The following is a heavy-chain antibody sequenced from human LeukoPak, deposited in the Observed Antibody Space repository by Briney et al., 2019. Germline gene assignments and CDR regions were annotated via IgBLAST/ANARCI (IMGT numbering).Heavy chain of an antibody. J-gene: IGHJ5*02. CDR1: GYTFTGYY. CDR2: INPNSGGT. Sequence: ASVKVSCKASGYTFTGYYMHWVRQAPGQGLEWMGWINPNSGGTNYAQKFQGRVTMTRDTSTSTVYMELSSLRSEDTAVYYCAREIIAAANWFDPWGQGTLVTVSS. V-gene: IGHV1-2*02. CDR3: AREIIAAANWFDP. D-gene: IGHD6-13*01.